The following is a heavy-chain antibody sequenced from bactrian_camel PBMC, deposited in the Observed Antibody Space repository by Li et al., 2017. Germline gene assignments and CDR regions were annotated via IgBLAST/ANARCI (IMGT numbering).Heavy chain of an antibody. CDR3: AADYSAYDCASGSWAPI. Sequence: HVQLVESGGGSMQAGGSLRLSCTASGYTYAAYDFAWFHQAPGKEREGVAAIESTGSTSYADSVKGRFTISQDNAKNTVYLQMNSLQSEDTAMYYCAADYSAYDCASGSWAPIWGRGTQVTVS. V-gene: IGHV3S53*01. CDR1: GYTYAAYD. J-gene: IGHJ4*01. CDR2: IESTGST. D-gene: IGHD3*01.